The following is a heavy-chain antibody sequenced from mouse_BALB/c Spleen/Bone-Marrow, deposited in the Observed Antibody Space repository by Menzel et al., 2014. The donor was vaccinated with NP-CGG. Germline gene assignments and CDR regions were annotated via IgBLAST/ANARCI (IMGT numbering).Heavy chain of an antibody. D-gene: IGHD2-1*01. V-gene: IGHV5-15*02. CDR3: ARGGIYYGNYLAN. CDR2: ISNSAYSI. Sequence: EVQRVESGGGLVQPGGSRKLSCAASGFTFSDYGMAWVRQALGKGPEWVAFISNSAYSIYYADSVTGRFTISRENAKNTLYLEMSSLRSEDTAVYYCARGGIYYGNYLANWGQGTLVTVSA. CDR1: GFTFSDYG. J-gene: IGHJ3*01.